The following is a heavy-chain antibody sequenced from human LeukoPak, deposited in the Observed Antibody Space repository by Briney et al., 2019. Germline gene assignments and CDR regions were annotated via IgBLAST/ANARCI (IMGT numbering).Heavy chain of an antibody. Sequence: GGSLRLSCAASGFTFSSYAMSWVRQAPGKGLEWVSAISGSGGSTYYADSVKGRFTISRDNPKNAQYLQMSSLRAEDTAVYYCAKAIAATGRWWIFDYWGQGTLVTVSS. J-gene: IGHJ4*02. CDR1: GFTFSSYA. V-gene: IGHV3-23*01. CDR3: AKAIAATGRWWIFDY. D-gene: IGHD6-13*01. CDR2: ISGSGGST.